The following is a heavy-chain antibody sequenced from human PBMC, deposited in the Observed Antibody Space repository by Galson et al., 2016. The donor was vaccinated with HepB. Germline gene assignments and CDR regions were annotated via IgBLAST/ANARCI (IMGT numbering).Heavy chain of an antibody. J-gene: IGHJ4*02. CDR1: GDSVSSSSAA. D-gene: IGHD3-22*01. V-gene: IGHV6-1*01. Sequence: CAISGDSVSSSSAAWNWIRQSPSRGLEWLGRTYYRSKWYNDYALSVKSRISIDPDTSKNQFSLQLNSVTPEDTAVYYCAASYFDSSDYAEGFDYWGQGTLVTVSS. CDR3: AASYFDSSDYAEGFDY. CDR2: TYYRSKWYN.